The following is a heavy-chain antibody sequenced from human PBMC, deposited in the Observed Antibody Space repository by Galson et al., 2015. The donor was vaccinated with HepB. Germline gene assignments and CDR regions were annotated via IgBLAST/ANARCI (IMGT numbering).Heavy chain of an antibody. D-gene: IGHD6-19*01. CDR2: ISYGSHK. CDR1: GFIFSNYG. V-gene: IGHV3-30*03. J-gene: IGHJ4*02. Sequence: SLRLSCAASGFIFSNYGIHWVRQAPGKGLEWVAAISYGSHKYHADSVRGRFTISRDNSKNTLYLQMNGLSADDTAVYYCARDPREQWLVPTFLFDSWGQGTLVTVSS. CDR3: ARDPREQWLVPTFLFDS.